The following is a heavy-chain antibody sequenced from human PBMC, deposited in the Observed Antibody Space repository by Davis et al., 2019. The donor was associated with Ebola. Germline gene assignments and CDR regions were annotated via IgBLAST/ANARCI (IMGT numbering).Heavy chain of an antibody. D-gene: IGHD1-20*01. Sequence: GESLKISCKASGNSFTSHWIGWVRQMPGKGLEWMGIIYTGDSDTRYSPSFRGQVTISAGKSIKTAFLQWSSLKASDTAMYYCASLRRTITGMDDAFDIWGQGTMVTVSS. CDR1: GNSFTSHW. V-gene: IGHV5-51*01. CDR2: IYTGDSDT. CDR3: ASLRRTITGMDDAFDI. J-gene: IGHJ3*02.